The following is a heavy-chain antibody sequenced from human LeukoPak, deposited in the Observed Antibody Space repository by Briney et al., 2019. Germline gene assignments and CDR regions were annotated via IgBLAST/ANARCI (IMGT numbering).Heavy chain of an antibody. V-gene: IGHV1-18*03. CDR3: ARELAYCGGDCYSDYMDV. Sequence: ASVKVSCKASGYTFTSYGISWVRQAPGQGLEWMGWISAYNGNTNYAQKFQGRVTMTRDTSISTAYMELSRLRSDDMAVYYCARELAYCGGDCYSDYMDVWGKGTTVTISS. CDR1: GYTFTSYG. CDR2: ISAYNGNT. D-gene: IGHD2-21*02. J-gene: IGHJ6*03.